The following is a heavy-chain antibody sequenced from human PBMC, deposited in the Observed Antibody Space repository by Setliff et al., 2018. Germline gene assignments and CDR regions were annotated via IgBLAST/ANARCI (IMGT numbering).Heavy chain of an antibody. CDR1: GLTFGTTS. Sequence: GESLKISCAASGLTFGTTSMHWVRQAPGKGLEYVSAISSNGDRTYYGDSVKGRFTISRDNSKNTLYPQMGSLRPEDMAVYYCVRWVDGKADYWGQGTLVTVSS. V-gene: IGHV3-64*02. CDR2: ISSNGDRT. J-gene: IGHJ4*02. CDR3: VRWVDGKADY.